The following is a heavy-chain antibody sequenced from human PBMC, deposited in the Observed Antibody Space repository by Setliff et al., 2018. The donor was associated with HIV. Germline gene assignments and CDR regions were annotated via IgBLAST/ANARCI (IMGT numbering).Heavy chain of an antibody. V-gene: IGHV4-38-2*01. Sequence: TSETLSLTCAVSGYSISSGYYWGWIRQPPGKGLEWIGSIYHSGSTYYNPSLKSRVTISVDTSKNQFSLKLSSVTAADTAVYYCARIGYGSGSSSALLHNWFDPWGQGTLVTVSS. CDR3: ARIGYGSGSSSALLHNWFDP. J-gene: IGHJ5*02. CDR2: IYHSGST. CDR1: GYSISSGYY. D-gene: IGHD3-10*01.